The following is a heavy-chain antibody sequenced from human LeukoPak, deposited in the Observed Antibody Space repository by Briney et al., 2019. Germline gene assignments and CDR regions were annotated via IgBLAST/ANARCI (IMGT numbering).Heavy chain of an antibody. V-gene: IGHV4-61*02. CDR2: IYTSGST. J-gene: IGHJ4*02. CDR3: ARDSPGGSRWSGYYRFDY. D-gene: IGHD3-3*01. Sequence: LSQTLSLTCTVSGGSISSGSYYWSWIRQPAGKGLEWIGRIYTSGSTNYNPSLKSRVTISVDTSKNQFSLKPSSVTAADTAVYYCARDSPGGSRWSGYYRFDYWGQGTLVTVSS. CDR1: GGSISSGSYY.